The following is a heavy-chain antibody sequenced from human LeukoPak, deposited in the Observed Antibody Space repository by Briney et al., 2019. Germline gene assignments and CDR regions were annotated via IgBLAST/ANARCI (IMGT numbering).Heavy chain of an antibody. Sequence: GGSLRLSCAAPGFTFRNYGMHWVRQAPGKGLVWVSHVNRDGISTNYADSVKGRFPISRDNAKNTLYRQSKSLTAEDTAVYYCARGYDFWRKDIWGQGTMVTVSS. D-gene: IGHD3-3*01. V-gene: IGHV3-74*01. J-gene: IGHJ3*02. CDR3: ARGYDFWRKDI. CDR1: GFTFRNYG. CDR2: VNRDGIST.